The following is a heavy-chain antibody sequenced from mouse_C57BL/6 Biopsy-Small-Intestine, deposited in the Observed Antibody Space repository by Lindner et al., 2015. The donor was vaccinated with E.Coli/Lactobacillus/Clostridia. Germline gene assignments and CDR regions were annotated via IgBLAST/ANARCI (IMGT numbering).Heavy chain of an antibody. J-gene: IGHJ2*01. CDR1: GYAFSSSW. Sequence: VQLQESGPELVKPGASVKISCKAFGYAFSSSWMNWVKQRPQKGLEWIGRIYPGDGDTNYNGKFQDKATITADTSSNTAYLQLSSLTSEDTAIYYCARGNYYIYFDYWGQGTTLTVSS. D-gene: IGHD2-12*01. CDR3: ARGNYYIYFDY. V-gene: IGHV1-82*01. CDR2: IYPGDGDT.